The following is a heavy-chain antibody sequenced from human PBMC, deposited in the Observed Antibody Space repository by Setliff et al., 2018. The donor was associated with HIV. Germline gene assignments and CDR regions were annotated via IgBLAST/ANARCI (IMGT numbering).Heavy chain of an antibody. CDR1: GFTFSTYS. CDR3: ARDPGITAKPFYFDC. V-gene: IGHV3-21*01. J-gene: IGHJ4*02. CDR2: ISGSSGYM. Sequence: GSLRLSCAASGFTFSTYSMNWVRQSPGKGLEWVSYISGSSGYMYCADSVKGRFTISRDNAKNSLYLQMNGLRAEDTAVYYCARDPGITAKPFYFDCWGQGTLVTVSS. D-gene: IGHD1-20*01.